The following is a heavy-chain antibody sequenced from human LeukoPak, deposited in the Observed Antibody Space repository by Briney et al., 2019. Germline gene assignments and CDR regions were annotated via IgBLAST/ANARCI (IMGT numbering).Heavy chain of an antibody. CDR2: ISGSGGST. D-gene: IGHD5-18*01. J-gene: IGHJ4*02. Sequence: PGGSLRLSCAASGFTFSSYAMSWVRQAPGKGLEWVSAISGSGGSTYYVDSVKGRFTISRDNSKNTLYLQMNSLRAEDTAVYYCAKVDTAMVAGGFDYWGQGTLVTVPS. CDR3: AKVDTAMVAGGFDY. V-gene: IGHV3-23*01. CDR1: GFTFSSYA.